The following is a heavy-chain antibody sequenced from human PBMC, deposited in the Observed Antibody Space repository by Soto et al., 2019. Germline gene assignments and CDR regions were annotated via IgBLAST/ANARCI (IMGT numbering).Heavy chain of an antibody. CDR3: ARQVTDDILAPPCLLDS. D-gene: IGHD3-9*01. CDR1: GGSISSTDHF. V-gene: IGHV4-39*01. J-gene: IGHJ4*02. Sequence: QLQLQESGPGRVKPSETLSLTCTVSGGSISSTDHFWGWIRQSPGKGLEWIGSIYYTGTTYYSPSRKSRVTISVDTSRDQCSLNLRSVTAADTAVYFCARQVTDDILAPPCLLDSWGQGSLVIVSS. CDR2: IYYTGTT.